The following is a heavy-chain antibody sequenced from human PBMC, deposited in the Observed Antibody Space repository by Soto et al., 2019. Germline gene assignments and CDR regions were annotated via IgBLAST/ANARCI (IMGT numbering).Heavy chain of an antibody. D-gene: IGHD2-21*01. CDR2: IWYDGRNK. Sequence: QVQLVESGGGVVQPGRSLRLSCAASGFTFRSYAMHWVRQAPGKGLEWEAVIWYDGRNKYYADSVRGRFTISRDNSKDTMYLQMNSLGTEDTAVYFCERDIGVTHGALEYGGQGTLVTVS. V-gene: IGHV3-33*01. CDR1: GFTFRSYA. J-gene: IGHJ4*02. CDR3: ERDIGVTHGALEY.